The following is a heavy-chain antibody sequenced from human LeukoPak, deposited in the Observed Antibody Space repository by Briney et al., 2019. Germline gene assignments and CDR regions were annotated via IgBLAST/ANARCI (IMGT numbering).Heavy chain of an antibody. CDR1: GGSISSYY. V-gene: IGHV4-59*01. D-gene: IGHD3-9*01. CDR3: ARRDYDILTGHQTLFDY. J-gene: IGHJ4*02. Sequence: SETLSLTCTVSGGSISSYYWSWIRQPPGKGLEWIGYIYYSGSTNYNPSLKSRVTISVDTSKNQFSLKLSSVTAADTAVYYCARRDYDILTGHQTLFDYWGQGTLVTVSS. CDR2: IYYSGST.